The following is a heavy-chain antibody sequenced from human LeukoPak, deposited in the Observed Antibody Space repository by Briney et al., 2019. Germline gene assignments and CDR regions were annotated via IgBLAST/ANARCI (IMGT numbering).Heavy chain of an antibody. J-gene: IGHJ4*02. D-gene: IGHD1-26*01. V-gene: IGHV3-21*01. CDR3: ARATLWELDNWDDFDY. Sequence: PGGSLRLSCAASGFTFSSYSMNWVRQAPGKGLEWVSSISSSSSYIYYADSVKGRFTISRDNAKNSLYLQMNSLRAEDTAVYYCARATLWELDNWDDFDYWGQGTLVTVSS. CDR1: GFTFSSYS. CDR2: ISSSSSYI.